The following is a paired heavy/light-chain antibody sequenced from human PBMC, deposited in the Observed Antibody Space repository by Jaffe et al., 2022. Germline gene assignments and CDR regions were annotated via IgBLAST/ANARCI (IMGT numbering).Heavy chain of an antibody. CDR1: GVSIISSSYY. J-gene: IGHJ3*02. D-gene: IGHD2-15*01. Sequence: QLQLQESGPGLVKPSETLSLTCTVSGVSIISSSYYWGWIRQPPGKGLEWIGSIYYSGSTYYNPSLKSRVTMSVDTSKNQFSLNLSSVTAADTAVYYCARLSYCTGSGGSCYGDAFDIWGQGTMVTVSS. CDR2: IYYSGST. V-gene: IGHV4-39*01. CDR3: ARLSYCTGSGGSCYGDAFDI.
Light chain of an antibody. CDR2: KAS. CDR1: QSISSW. Sequence: DIQMTQSPSTLSASVGDRVTITCRASQSISSWLAWYQQKPGKAPNLLIYKASSLESGVPSRFSGSGSGTEFTLTISSLQPDDFATYFCQQYNSYSRTFGQGTKVEIK. CDR3: QQYNSYSRT. V-gene: IGKV1-5*03. J-gene: IGKJ1*01.